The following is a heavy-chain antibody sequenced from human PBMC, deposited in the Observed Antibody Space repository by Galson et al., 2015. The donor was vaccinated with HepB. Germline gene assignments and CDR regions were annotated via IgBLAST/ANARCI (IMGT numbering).Heavy chain of an antibody. Sequence: SLRLSCAASGFTFSSYEMNWVRQAPGKGLEWVSYISSSGSTIYYADSVKGRFTISRDNAKNSLYLQMNSLRAEDTAVYYCARARIAAALSPLMRKTEDGMDVWGQGTTVTVSS. D-gene: IGHD6-13*01. J-gene: IGHJ6*02. CDR2: ISSSGSTI. CDR3: ARARIAAALSPLMRKTEDGMDV. CDR1: GFTFSSYE. V-gene: IGHV3-48*03.